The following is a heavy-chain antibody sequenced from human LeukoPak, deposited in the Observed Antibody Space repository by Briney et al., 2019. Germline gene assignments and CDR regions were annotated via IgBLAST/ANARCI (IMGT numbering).Heavy chain of an antibody. CDR1: GFTFSSYA. CDR3: AKRMMSTRGAFDI. D-gene: IGHD2-2*01. V-gene: IGHV3-30-3*02. CDR2: ISYDGSNK. J-gene: IGHJ3*02. Sequence: GGSLRLSCAASGFTFSSYAMHWVRQAPGKGLEWVAVISYDGSNKYYADSVKGRFTISRDNSKNTLYLQMNSLRAEDTAVYYCAKRMMSTRGAFDIWGQGTMVTVSS.